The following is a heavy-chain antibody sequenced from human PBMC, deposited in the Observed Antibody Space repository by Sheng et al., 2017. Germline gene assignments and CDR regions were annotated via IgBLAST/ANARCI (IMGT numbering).Heavy chain of an antibody. V-gene: IGHV4-59*12. D-gene: IGHD6-13*01. Sequence: QVQLKESGPGLVKPSETLSLTCTVSGGSIINDYWSWIRQPPGKGLEWIGYMYYSGSTNYNPSLKSRVTISADMSKNQFSLKLSSVTAADTAVYYCARVAAAGVKFDYWGQGTLVTVSS. CDR1: GGSIINDY. CDR2: MYYSGST. CDR3: ARVAAAGVKFDY. J-gene: IGHJ4*02.